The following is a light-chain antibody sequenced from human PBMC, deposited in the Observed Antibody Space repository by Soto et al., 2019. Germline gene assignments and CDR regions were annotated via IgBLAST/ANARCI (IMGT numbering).Light chain of an antibody. J-gene: IGKJ1*01. CDR2: HTS. Sequence: EIVVSQSLVTLSSTPRERATLSCMASQTVNSRLAWYQHKPGQAPRLLIYHTSNRATGIPARFSGSGSGTDFTLTISSLEPEDFAVYYCHERQRLLRRVGQGTKV. CDR1: QTVNSR. V-gene: IGKV3-11*01. CDR3: HERQRLLRR.